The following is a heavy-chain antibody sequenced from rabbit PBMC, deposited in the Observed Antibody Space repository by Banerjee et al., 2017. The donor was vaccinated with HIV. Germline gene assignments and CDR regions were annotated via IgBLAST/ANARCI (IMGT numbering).Heavy chain of an antibody. Sequence: QSLEESGGDLVKPGASLTLTCTASGLDFSSSDCMCWVRQAPGKGLEWIACINTSSGNTVYASWAKGRFTISKTSSTTVTLQMTSLTAADTATYFCARDRDTGTVYYFDLWGQGTLVTVS. CDR3: ARDRDTGTVYYFDL. D-gene: IGHD7-1*01. CDR1: GLDFSSSDC. J-gene: IGHJ3*01. V-gene: IGHV1S40*01. CDR2: INTSSGNT.